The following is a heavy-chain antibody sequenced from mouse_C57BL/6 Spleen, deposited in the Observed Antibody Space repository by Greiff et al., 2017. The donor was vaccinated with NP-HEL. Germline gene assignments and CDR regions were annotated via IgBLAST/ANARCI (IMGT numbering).Heavy chain of an antibody. Sequence: QVQLQQSGAELVKPGASVKISCKASGYAFSSYWMNWVKQRPGKGLEWIGQIYPGDGDTNYNGKFKGKATLTADKSSSTAYMQLSGLTSEDSAVYFCAREGLGRSFDYWGEGTTLTVSS. CDR3: AREGLGRSFDY. CDR1: GYAFSSYW. J-gene: IGHJ2*01. V-gene: IGHV1-80*01. D-gene: IGHD4-1*01. CDR2: IYPGDGDT.